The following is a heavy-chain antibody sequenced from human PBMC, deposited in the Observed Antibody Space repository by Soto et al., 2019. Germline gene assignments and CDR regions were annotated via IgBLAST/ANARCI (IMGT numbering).Heavy chain of an antibody. J-gene: IGHJ4*02. CDR3: AKDPRAYSTNMGYYFDY. Sequence: EVQLLESGGGLVQPGGSLRLSCAASGFTFSRHAMSWVRQAPGKGLEWVSTLSAFDNTYYADSVKGRFFISRDISKNTLSLQTNSLRVDDTAVYYCAKDPRAYSTNMGYYFDYWGQGSLVTVSS. D-gene: IGHD6-13*01. CDR1: GFTFSRHA. CDR2: LSAFDNT. V-gene: IGHV3-23*01.